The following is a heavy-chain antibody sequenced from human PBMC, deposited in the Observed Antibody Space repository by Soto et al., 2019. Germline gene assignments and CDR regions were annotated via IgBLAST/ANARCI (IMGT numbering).Heavy chain of an antibody. CDR1: GYTFTSYG. CDR3: ARAPPIRLVVVAAIGSHDY. J-gene: IGHJ4*02. Sequence: ASVKVSCKASGYTFTSYGISWVRQAPGRGLEWMGCISAYNGNTNYAQKLQGRVTMTTDTSTSTSYMELRSLRSDDTAVYYCARAPPIRLVVVAAIGSHDYWGQGTLVTVSS. V-gene: IGHV1-18*01. D-gene: IGHD2-15*01. CDR2: ISAYNGNT.